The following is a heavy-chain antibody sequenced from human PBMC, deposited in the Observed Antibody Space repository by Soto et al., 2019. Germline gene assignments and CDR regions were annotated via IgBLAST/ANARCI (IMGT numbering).Heavy chain of an antibody. CDR3: TSGRDV. Sequence: EVQLVESGGGLVQPGGSLKLSCAASGFTFSGSAMHWVRQASGKGLEWVGRIRSKANSYATAYAASVKGRFTISRDDSKNTAYLQMNSLKAEGTAVYSCTSGRDVWGQGTTVTVSS. V-gene: IGHV3-73*01. J-gene: IGHJ6*02. CDR1: GFTFSGSA. CDR2: IRSKANSYAT.